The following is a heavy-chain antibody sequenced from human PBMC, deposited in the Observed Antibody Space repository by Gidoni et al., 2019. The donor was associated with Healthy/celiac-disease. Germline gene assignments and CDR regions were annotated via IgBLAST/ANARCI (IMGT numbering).Heavy chain of an antibody. CDR3: VKDLITISTNITFDY. D-gene: IGHD3-3*01. J-gene: IGHJ4*02. Sequence: EVQLVESGGGLVQPGGSLRLSCSASGFTFSRYAMHWVRQAPGKGLEYVSASSSNGGSTYYADSVKGRFTISRDNSKNTLYLQMSSLRAEDTAVYYCVKDLITISTNITFDYWGQGTLVTVSS. V-gene: IGHV3-64D*08. CDR2: SSSNGGST. CDR1: GFTFSRYA.